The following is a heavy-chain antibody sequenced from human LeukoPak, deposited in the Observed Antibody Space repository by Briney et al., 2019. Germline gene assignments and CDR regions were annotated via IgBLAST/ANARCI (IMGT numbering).Heavy chain of an antibody. CDR3: ARVSAGDYGDYPFDY. J-gene: IGHJ4*02. CDR1: GGSISSSSYY. CDR2: IYYSGST. V-gene: IGHV4-39*07. D-gene: IGHD4-17*01. Sequence: SETLSLTCTVSGGSISSSSYYWGWIRQPPGKGLEWIGSIYYSGSTYYNPSLKSRVTISVDTSKNQFSLKLSSVTAADTAAYYCARVSAGDYGDYPFDYWGQGTLVTVSS.